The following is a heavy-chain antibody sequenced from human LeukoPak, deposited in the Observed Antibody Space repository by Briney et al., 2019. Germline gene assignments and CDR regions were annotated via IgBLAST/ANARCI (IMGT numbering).Heavy chain of an antibody. CDR2: MNPNSGYT. Sequence: ASAKVSCKASGCTFTSYDINWVRQATGQGLEWMGCMNPNSGYTGNAQKFQGRVTMTRNTSISTAYLELSSLRFEDTAVYYCARYYYGSGSLYIDYWGQGTLVTVSS. J-gene: IGHJ4*02. CDR1: GCTFTSYD. CDR3: ARYYYGSGSLYIDY. D-gene: IGHD3-10*01. V-gene: IGHV1-8*01.